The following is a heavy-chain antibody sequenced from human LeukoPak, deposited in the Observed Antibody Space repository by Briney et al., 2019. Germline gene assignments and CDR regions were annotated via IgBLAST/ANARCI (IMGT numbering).Heavy chain of an antibody. CDR2: LWYNGINK. D-gene: IGHD6-13*01. CDR1: GFTFSSFG. J-gene: IGHJ4*02. V-gene: IGHV3-33*01. CDR3: ARDLRSWYYFDY. Sequence: GGSLRLSCTASGFTFSSFGMHWVRQAPGKGLEWVASLWYNGINKYYADSVKGRFTISRDNSKNTLYLQMNSLRAEDTAVYYCARDLRSWYYFDYWGQGTLVTVSS.